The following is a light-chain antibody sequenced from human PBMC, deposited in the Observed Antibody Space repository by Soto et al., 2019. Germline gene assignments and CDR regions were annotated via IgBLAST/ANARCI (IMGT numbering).Light chain of an antibody. CDR3: QQYNNWPSIT. V-gene: IGKV1-39*01. Sequence: DIQMTQSPSSLSASVGDRVTITCRASQSITTYLNWYQQTLGEAPKLLIYAASRLQIGVPSRFSGSGSGTEFTLTISSLQSEDFAVYYCQQYNNWPSITFGQGTRLEI. CDR1: QSITTY. J-gene: IGKJ5*01. CDR2: AAS.